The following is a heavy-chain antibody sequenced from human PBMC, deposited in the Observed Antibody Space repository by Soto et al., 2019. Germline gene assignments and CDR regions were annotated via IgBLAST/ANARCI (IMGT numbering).Heavy chain of an antibody. Sequence: GGSLRLSCAASGFTFSSFWMTWVRQAPGKGLEWVANIKQDGSEIYYVDSVKGRFTISRDNAKKSLYLQMNSLRVEDTAVYYCATRGFWSGYITDYWGQGTLVTVSS. CDR2: IKQDGSEI. V-gene: IGHV3-7*05. CDR3: ATRGFWSGYITDY. CDR1: GFTFSSFW. J-gene: IGHJ4*02. D-gene: IGHD3-3*01.